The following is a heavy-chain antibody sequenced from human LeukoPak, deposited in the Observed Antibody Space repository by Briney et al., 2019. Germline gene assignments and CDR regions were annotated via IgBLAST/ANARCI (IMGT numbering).Heavy chain of an antibody. D-gene: IGHD2-2*01. CDR1: GGSFSGYY. CDR2: INHSGST. V-gene: IGHV4-34*01. Sequence: SETLSLTCAVYGGSFSGYYWSWIRQPPGKGLEWIGEINHSGSTNYDPSLKSRVTISVDTSKNQFSLKLSSVTAADTAVYYCARQDCSSTSCYHDYWGQGTLVTVSS. CDR3: ARQDCSSTSCYHDY. J-gene: IGHJ4*02.